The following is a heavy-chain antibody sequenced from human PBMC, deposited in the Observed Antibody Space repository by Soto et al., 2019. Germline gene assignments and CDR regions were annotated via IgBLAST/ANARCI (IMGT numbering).Heavy chain of an antibody. Sequence: EVQLLESGGGLVQPGGSLRLSCAASGFTFSSYAMSWVRQAPGKGLEWVSGISGSDGSTYYADSVKGRFTISRGNSKNTLNLQMNSLRAEDTAVYYCAKDGFYRNYVKLDYWGQGTLVTVSS. V-gene: IGHV3-23*01. CDR3: AKDGFYRNYVKLDY. CDR1: GFTFSSYA. J-gene: IGHJ4*02. CDR2: ISGSDGST. D-gene: IGHD4-4*01.